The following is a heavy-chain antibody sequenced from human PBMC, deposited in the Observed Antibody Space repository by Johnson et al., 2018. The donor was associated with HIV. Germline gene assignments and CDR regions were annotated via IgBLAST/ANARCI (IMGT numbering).Heavy chain of an antibody. D-gene: IGHD4-11*01. J-gene: IGHJ3*02. Sequence: VQLVESGGGVVQPGRSLRLSCAASGFTFSSYAMHWVRQAPGKGLEWVSGINWHGGSTGYADSVKGRFTISRDNAKNSLYLQMNSLRAEDTAVYYCAREKTTPDAFDIWGQGTMVTVSS. CDR1: GFTFSSYA. CDR2: INWHGGST. V-gene: IGHV3-20*04. CDR3: AREKTTPDAFDI.